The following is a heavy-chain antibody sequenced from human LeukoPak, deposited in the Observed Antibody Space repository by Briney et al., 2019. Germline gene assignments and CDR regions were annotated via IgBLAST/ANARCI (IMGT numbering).Heavy chain of an antibody. CDR1: GYTFTSYD. CDR2: MNPNSGNT. Sequence: ASVTVSCKASGYTFTSYDINWVRQATGQGLGWMGWMNPNSGNTGYAQKFQGRVTMTRNTSISTAYMELSSLRSEDTAVYYCAREVEKGEWLSPKPDFDPWGQGTLVTVSS. CDR3: AREVEKGEWLSPKPDFDP. J-gene: IGHJ5*02. D-gene: IGHD3-3*01. V-gene: IGHV1-8*01.